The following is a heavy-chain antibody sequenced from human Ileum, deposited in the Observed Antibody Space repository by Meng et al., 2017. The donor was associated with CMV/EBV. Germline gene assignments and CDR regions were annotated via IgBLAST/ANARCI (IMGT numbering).Heavy chain of an antibody. CDR1: GYTPIGYY. CDR2: IKPNGGGT. J-gene: IGHJ5*02. Sequence: ASVKVSCKASGYTPIGYYVHWGRQAPGQGLEWMGWIKPNGGGTKYAQKFQGRVTLTRDTSISTAYMELSSLRFDDTAVYYCVALGGYCSDNTNGCSRLDPWGQGTPVTVSS. D-gene: IGHD2-15*01. V-gene: IGHV1-2*02. CDR3: VALGGYCSDNTNGCSRLDP.